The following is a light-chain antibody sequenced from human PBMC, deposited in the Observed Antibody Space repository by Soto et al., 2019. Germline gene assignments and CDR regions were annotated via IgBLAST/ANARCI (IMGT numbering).Light chain of an antibody. CDR2: DAS. Sequence: EIVLTQSPATLSLSPGERATLSCRASQSVSSYLAWYQQKPGQAPRLLIYDASNRATGIPARFSGSGSGTDFTLTISSLEPEDFAVYYCQKRSNWPLTFGGGTEVDIK. J-gene: IGKJ4*01. V-gene: IGKV3-11*01. CDR1: QSVSSY. CDR3: QKRSNWPLT.